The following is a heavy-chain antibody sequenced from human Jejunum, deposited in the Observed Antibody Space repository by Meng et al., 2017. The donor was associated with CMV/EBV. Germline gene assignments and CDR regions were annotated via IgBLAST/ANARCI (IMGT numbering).Heavy chain of an antibody. CDR1: GFTCSSSG. CDR2: VSFDGSNK. Sequence: CCVASGFTCSSSGMHWVRQAPGKGVEWVAVVSFDGSNKYYADSVKGRFTISRDNSKNTLYLQMSSLRGDDTALYYCAKLVATTDHWGQGTLVTVSS. J-gene: IGHJ4*02. V-gene: IGHV3-30*18. D-gene: IGHD1-26*01. CDR3: AKLVATTDH.